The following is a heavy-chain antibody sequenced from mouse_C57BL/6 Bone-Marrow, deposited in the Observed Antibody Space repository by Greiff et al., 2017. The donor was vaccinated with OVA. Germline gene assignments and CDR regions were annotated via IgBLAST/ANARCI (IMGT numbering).Heavy chain of an antibody. J-gene: IGHJ3*01. Sequence: EVKLVESGPGLVKPSQSLSLTCSVTGYSITSGYYWNWIRQFPGNKLEWMGYISYDGSNNYNPSLKNRISITRDTSKNQFFRKLNSLITEVTATYSCARVGSYYGNSAWFAYGGQGTLVTVSA. V-gene: IGHV3-6*01. D-gene: IGHD2-10*01. CDR3: ARVGSYYGNSAWFAY. CDR1: GYSITSGYY. CDR2: ISYDGSN.